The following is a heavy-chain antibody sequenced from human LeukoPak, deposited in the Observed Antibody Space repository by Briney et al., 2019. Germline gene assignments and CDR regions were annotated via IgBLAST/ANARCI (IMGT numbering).Heavy chain of an antibody. CDR1: GGSISSSNYY. D-gene: IGHD2-8*01. J-gene: IGHJ6*02. CDR3: ARGNGGWTYGMDV. Sequence: SETLSLTCTVSGGSISSSNYYWGWIRQPPGKGLEWIGYIYYSGSTYYNPSLKSRVTISVDTSKNQFSLKLSSVTAADTAVYYCARGNGGWTYGMDVWGQGTTVTVSS. CDR2: IYYSGST. V-gene: IGHV4-31*03.